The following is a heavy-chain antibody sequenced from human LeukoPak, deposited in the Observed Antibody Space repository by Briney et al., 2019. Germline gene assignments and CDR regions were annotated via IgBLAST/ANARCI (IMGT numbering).Heavy chain of an antibody. CDR1: GFTFSTYG. D-gene: IGHD6-13*01. J-gene: IGHJ4*02. CDR3: AKVGAAAGFDY. Sequence: PGGSLRLSCAASGFTFSTYGIHWVRQAPGKGLEWVSAISGSGGSTYYADSVKGRFTISRDNSKNTLYLQMNSLRAEDTAVYYCAKVGAAAGFDYWGQGTLVTVSS. CDR2: ISGSGGST. V-gene: IGHV3-23*01.